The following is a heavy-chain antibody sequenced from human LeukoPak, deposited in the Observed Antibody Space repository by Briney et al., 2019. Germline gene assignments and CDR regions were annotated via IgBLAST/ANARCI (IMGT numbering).Heavy chain of an antibody. CDR3: ARRGSCSWCPFDI. V-gene: IGHV4-30-4*08. D-gene: IGHD2-2*01. Sequence: SETLSLTCTVSGGSISSGDYYWSWIRQPPGKGLEWIGYIYYSGSTYYNPSLKSRVTISVDTSKNQFSLKLSSVTAADTAVYYCARRGSCSWCPFDIWGQGTMVIVSS. J-gene: IGHJ3*02. CDR1: GGSISSGDYY. CDR2: IYYSGST.